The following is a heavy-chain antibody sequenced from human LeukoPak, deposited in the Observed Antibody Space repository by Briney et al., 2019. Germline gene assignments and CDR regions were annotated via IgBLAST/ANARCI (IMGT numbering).Heavy chain of an antibody. CDR3: ARIIIGDAFDI. Sequence: GGSLRLSCAASGFSISGSAMHWVRQASGKGLEWLGRIRTRDDDYAESVKGRFTISRDDSRNTAYLKMHSLKTEDTAVYYCARIIIGDAFDIWGQGTKVTVSS. CDR1: GFSISGSA. D-gene: IGHD2/OR15-2a*01. CDR2: IRTRDD. J-gene: IGHJ3*02. V-gene: IGHV3-73*01.